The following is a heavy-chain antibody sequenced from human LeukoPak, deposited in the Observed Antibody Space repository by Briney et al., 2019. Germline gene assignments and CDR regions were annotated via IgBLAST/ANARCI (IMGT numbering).Heavy chain of an antibody. Sequence: PSETLSLTCAVYGGSFSGYYWSWIRQPPGKGLEWIGEINHSGSTNYNPSLKSRVTISVDTSKNQFSLKLSSVTAADTAVYYCARVGSSWYRWFDPWGQGTLVTVSS. CDR1: GGSFSGYY. J-gene: IGHJ5*02. CDR3: ARVGSSWYRWFDP. D-gene: IGHD6-13*01. CDR2: INHSGST. V-gene: IGHV4-34*01.